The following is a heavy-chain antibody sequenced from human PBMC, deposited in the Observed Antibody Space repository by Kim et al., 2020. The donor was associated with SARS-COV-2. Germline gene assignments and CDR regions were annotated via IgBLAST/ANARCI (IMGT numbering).Heavy chain of an antibody. V-gene: IGHV4-34*01. CDR2: INHSGST. J-gene: IGHJ5*02. CDR3: ARNPPVTTEQIPSWFDP. D-gene: IGHD4-17*01. Sequence: SETLSLTCAVYGGSFSGYYWSWIRQPPGKGLEWIGEINHSGSTNYNPSLKSRVTISVDTSKNQFSLKLSSVTAADTAVYYCARNPPVTTEQIPSWFDPWGQGTLVTVSS. CDR1: GGSFSGYY.